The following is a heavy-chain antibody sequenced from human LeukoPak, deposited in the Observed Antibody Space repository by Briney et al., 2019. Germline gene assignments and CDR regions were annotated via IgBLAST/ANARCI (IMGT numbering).Heavy chain of an antibody. V-gene: IGHV1-46*01. Sequence: ASVKVSCKASGYTFTSYYMHWVRQAPGQWLEWMGIINPSGGSTSYAQKFQGRVTMTRDTSTSTVYMELSSLRSEDTAVYYCARTPSYLSGSYQTAEFDPWGQGTLVTVSS. J-gene: IGHJ5*02. CDR1: GYTFTSYY. CDR3: ARTPSYLSGSYQTAEFDP. CDR2: INPSGGST. D-gene: IGHD1-26*01.